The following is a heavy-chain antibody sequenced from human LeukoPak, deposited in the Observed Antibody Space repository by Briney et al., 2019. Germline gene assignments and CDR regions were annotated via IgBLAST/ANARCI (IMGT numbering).Heavy chain of an antibody. J-gene: IGHJ4*02. D-gene: IGHD3-3*01. V-gene: IGHV3-11*01. CDR2: ISDTGKTI. CDR1: GLIFSDYC. Sequence: GGSLRLSCTASGLIFSDYCMSWIRQAPGKGLEWVAYISDTGKTIYYAVSVKGRFTISRDNAKKSLYLQVDGLRAEDTAVYYCATVHFGYFDYWGRGTLVTVSS. CDR3: ATVHFGYFDY.